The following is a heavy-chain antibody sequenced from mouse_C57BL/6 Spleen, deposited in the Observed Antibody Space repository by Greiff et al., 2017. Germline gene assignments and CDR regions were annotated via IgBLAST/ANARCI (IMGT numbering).Heavy chain of an antibody. CDR1: GFTFSDYY. CDR2: ISNGGGST. J-gene: IGHJ1*03. D-gene: IGHD2-4*01. Sequence: EVKVVESGGGLVQPGGSLKLSCAASGFTFSDYYMYWVRQTPEKRLEWVAYISNGGGSTYYPDTVKGRLTISRENAKNTLYLQMSRLKSEDTAMYYCARHDDYGGYCDVWGTGTTVTVSS. CDR3: ARHDDYGGYCDV. V-gene: IGHV5-12*01.